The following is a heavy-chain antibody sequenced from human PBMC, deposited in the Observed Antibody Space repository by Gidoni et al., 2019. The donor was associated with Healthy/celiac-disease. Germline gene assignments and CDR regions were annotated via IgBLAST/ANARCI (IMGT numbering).Heavy chain of an antibody. V-gene: IGHV4-59*08. CDR3: ARRVAVYDILTGYYGAFDI. Sequence: QVQLPESGPGLVKPSETLSLPCTVSGSPVRRYYWPWIGQPPGKGLEWIGYIWYSGSTNYTPSLKSRVTISVDTSKNQFSLKLSSVTAADTAVYYCARRVAVYDILTGYYGAFDIWGQGTMVTVSS. CDR2: IWYSGST. CDR1: GSPVRRYY. D-gene: IGHD3-9*01. J-gene: IGHJ3*02.